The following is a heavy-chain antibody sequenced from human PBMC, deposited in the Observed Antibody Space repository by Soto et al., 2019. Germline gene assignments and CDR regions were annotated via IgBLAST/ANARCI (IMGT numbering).Heavy chain of an antibody. CDR3: ARASSSGYYYSMDV. CDR2: IYYSGDT. Sequence: SETLSLTCTVSGGSISSYYLSWIRQPPGKGLEWIGYIYYSGDTNYNPSLKSRVTMSVETSKHQFSLKLSSATAADTAVYYCARASSSGYYYSMDVWGKGTTVTVSS. CDR1: GGSISSYY. D-gene: IGHD6-19*01. V-gene: IGHV4-59*01. J-gene: IGHJ6*03.